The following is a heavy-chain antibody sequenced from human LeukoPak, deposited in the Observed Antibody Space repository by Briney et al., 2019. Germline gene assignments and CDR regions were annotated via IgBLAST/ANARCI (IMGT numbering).Heavy chain of an antibody. D-gene: IGHD6-6*01. CDR1: GYSISSGYY. J-gene: IGHJ6*03. CDR3: AREGQLARFGFYYMDV. Sequence: PSETLSLTCTVSGYSISSGYYWGWIRTPPGKGPESITSFSHSGRAYYNPSLKSRVTTSIDTSKNQFSLKLSSVTAADTAVYYCAREGQLARFGFYYMDVWGKGTTVTVSS. CDR2: FSHSGRA. V-gene: IGHV4-38-2*02.